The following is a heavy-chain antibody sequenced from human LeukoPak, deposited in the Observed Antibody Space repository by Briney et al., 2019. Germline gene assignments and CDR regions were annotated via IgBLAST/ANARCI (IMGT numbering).Heavy chain of an antibody. J-gene: IGHJ3*02. D-gene: IGHD3-10*01. CDR3: ARNYYGSGSDAFDI. Sequence: PSETLSLTCTVSGGSISSYYWSWIRQPAGKGVEWIGRIYTSGSTNYNPSLKSRVTMSVDTSKNQFSLKLSSVTAADTAVYYCARNYYGSGSDAFDIWGQGTMVTVSS. V-gene: IGHV4-4*07. CDR2: IYTSGST. CDR1: GGSISSYY.